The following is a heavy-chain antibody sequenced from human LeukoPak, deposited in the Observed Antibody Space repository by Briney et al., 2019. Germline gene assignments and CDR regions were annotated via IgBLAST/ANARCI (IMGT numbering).Heavy chain of an antibody. D-gene: IGHD2-21*02. CDR3: ARVRTKYCGGDCYSCDY. CDR2: ISTSSDSI. Sequence: GGSLRLSCAASGFTFSSYGMNWVRQAPGKGLEWVSYISTSSDSIYYADSVKGRFTISRDNAKNSLFLQMSSLRAEDTAVYYCARVRTKYCGGDCYSCDYWGQGTLVTVSS. CDR1: GFTFSSYG. V-gene: IGHV3-48*04. J-gene: IGHJ4*02.